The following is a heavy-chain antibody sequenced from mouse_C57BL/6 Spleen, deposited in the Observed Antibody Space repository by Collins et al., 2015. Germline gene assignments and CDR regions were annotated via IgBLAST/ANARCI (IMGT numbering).Heavy chain of an antibody. Sequence: GTSYNQKFKPKATLTVDKSSSTAYMQLKSLTSEDSAVYYCAFYGNYLYAMDFWGQGTSVTVSS. CDR3: AFYGNYLYAMDF. CDR2: GT. V-gene: IGHV1-42*01. J-gene: IGHJ4*01. D-gene: IGHD2-1*01.